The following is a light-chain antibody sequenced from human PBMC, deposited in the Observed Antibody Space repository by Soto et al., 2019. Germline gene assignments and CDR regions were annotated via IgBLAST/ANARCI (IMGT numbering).Light chain of an antibody. Sequence: DIVMTQSQDSLAVSLGERATINCKSSQTVLYSANNKTYLAWYQKRPGQPPKLLIYWASTRESGVPDRFSGSGSGTEFTLTISSLQAEDVAVYYCQQYYSTPRTFGQGTKLEIK. CDR3: QQYYSTPRT. CDR1: QTVLYSANNKTY. J-gene: IGKJ2*01. V-gene: IGKV4-1*01. CDR2: WAS.